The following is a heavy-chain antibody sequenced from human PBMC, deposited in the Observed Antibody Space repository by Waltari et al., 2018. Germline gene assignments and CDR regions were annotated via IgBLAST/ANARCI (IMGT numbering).Heavy chain of an antibody. Sequence: QVQLPESGPGLVKPSETLSLTCPVSGGSISSYSWSWIRHPPGKGREWFGYIYYSGSTNYNPSLKSRVTISVDTSKNQFSLKLSSVTAADTAVYYCASGKLYYDFWSGYRSYYYYMDVWGKGTTVTISS. CDR3: ASGKLYYDFWSGYRSYYYYMDV. CDR2: IYYSGST. V-gene: IGHV4-59*08. J-gene: IGHJ6*03. D-gene: IGHD3-3*01. CDR1: GGSISSYS.